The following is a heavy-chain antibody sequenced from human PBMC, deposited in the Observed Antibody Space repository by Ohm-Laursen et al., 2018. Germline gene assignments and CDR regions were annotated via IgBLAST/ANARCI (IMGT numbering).Heavy chain of an antibody. CDR3: ARVQWLARHYSHHYGLDV. J-gene: IGHJ6*02. D-gene: IGHD6-19*01. CDR1: GFTFTTYE. V-gene: IGHV3-48*03. CDR2: ISSSGSVI. Sequence: SLRLSCTASGFTFTTYEMNWVRQAPGKGLEWVSYISSSGSVINYADTVKGRFTVSRDNPKNSLYLQMSSLRTDDTAVYYCARVQWLARHYSHHYGLDVWGQGTTVTVSS.